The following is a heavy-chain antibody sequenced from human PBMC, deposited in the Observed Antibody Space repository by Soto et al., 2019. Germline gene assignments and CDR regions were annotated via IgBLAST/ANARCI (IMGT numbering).Heavy chain of an antibody. J-gene: IGHJ6*03. CDR2: MNPNSGNT. CDR3: ARGSSGYSSSWYGRHPYQPPVKIYYYYMDV. V-gene: IGHV1-8*01. D-gene: IGHD6-13*01. Sequence: ASVKVSCKASGYTFTSYDINWVRQATGQGLEWMGWMNPNSGNTGYAQKFQGRVTMTRNTSISTAYMELSSLRSEDTAVYYCARGSSGYSSSWYGRHPYQPPVKIYYYYMDVWGKGTTVTVSS. CDR1: GYTFTSYD.